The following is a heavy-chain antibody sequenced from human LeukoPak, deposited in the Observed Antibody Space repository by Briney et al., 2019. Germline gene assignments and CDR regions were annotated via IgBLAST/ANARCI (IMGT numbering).Heavy chain of an antibody. J-gene: IGHJ4*02. D-gene: IGHD3-10*01. CDR2: ISYDGSNK. V-gene: IGHV3-30*18. Sequence: GGSLRLSCAASEFTFSSYGVHWVRQAPGKGLEWVAVISYDGSNKYYADSVKGRFTISRDNSKNTLYLQMNSLRAEDTAVYYCAKDPAYYGSGSYFDYWGQGTLVTVSS. CDR1: EFTFSSYG. CDR3: AKDPAYYGSGSYFDY.